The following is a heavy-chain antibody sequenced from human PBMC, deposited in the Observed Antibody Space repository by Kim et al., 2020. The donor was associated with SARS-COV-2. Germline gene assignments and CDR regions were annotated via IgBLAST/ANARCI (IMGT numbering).Heavy chain of an antibody. CDR1: GGSISSYY. CDR2: IYYSGST. Sequence: SETLSLTCTVSGGSISSYYWSWIRQPPGKGLEWIGYIYYSGSTNYNPSLKSRVTISVDTSKNQFSLKLSSVTAADTAVYYCARAGPIIAAPYGMDVWGQGTTVTVSS. D-gene: IGHD6-13*01. CDR3: ARAGPIIAAPYGMDV. V-gene: IGHV4-59*01. J-gene: IGHJ6*02.